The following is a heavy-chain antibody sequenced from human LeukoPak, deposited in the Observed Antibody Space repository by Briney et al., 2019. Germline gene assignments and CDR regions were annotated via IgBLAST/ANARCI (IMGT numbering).Heavy chain of an antibody. D-gene: IGHD3-10*01. V-gene: IGHV3-21*04. Sequence: GGSLRLSCAASGFTFSSYSMNWVRQAPGKGLEWVSSISSSSSYIYYADSVKGRFTISRDNSKNTLYLQMNSLRAEDTAVYYCANRMVRGATVDYWGQGNLVTVSS. CDR3: ANRMVRGATVDY. CDR1: GFTFSSYS. J-gene: IGHJ4*02. CDR2: ISSSSSYI.